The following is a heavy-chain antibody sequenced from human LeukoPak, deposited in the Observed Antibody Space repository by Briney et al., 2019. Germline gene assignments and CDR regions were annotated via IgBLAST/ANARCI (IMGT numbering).Heavy chain of an antibody. CDR1: GGSISSGGYY. J-gene: IGHJ5*02. CDR2: IYHSGST. Sequence: SETLSLTCTVSGGSISSGGYYWSWIRQPPGKGLEWIGYIYHSGSTYYNPSLKSRVTISVDRSKNQFSLKLSSVTAADTAVYYCVRGDIVVVPAAIRGNWFDPWGQGTLVTVSS. CDR3: VRGDIVVVPAAIRGNWFDP. D-gene: IGHD2-2*02. V-gene: IGHV4-30-2*01.